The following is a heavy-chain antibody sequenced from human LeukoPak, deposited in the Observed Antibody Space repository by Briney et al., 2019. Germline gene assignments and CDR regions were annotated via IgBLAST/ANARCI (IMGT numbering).Heavy chain of an antibody. J-gene: IGHJ6*02. D-gene: IGHD1-26*01. V-gene: IGHV3-23*01. CDR3: ASDISGSYPYYYGMDV. CDR1: GFTFSSYA. Sequence: GGSLRLSCAASGFTFSSYAMSWVRQAPGKGREWVSAISGSGGRTYYADSVKGRFTISRDNSKTTLYLQMNCLRADDTPVYYCASDISGSYPYYYGMDVWGQGTTVTVSS. CDR2: ISGSGGRT.